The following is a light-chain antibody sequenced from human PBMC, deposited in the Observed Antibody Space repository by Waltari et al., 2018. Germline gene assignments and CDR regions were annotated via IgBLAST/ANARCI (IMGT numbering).Light chain of an antibody. J-gene: IGLJ1*01. V-gene: IGLV2-23*02. CDR2: EVF. CDR1: NNDVGNYYL. CDR3: SSYAGTSSAYV. Sequence: QSALTQPASVSGSPGQSITISCTGTNNDVGNYYLVSWYGHYPGKAPKRMIYEVFKRPSGFSIGFSASKSGNTASLTISGLQAEDEADYYCSSYAGTSSAYVFGTGTKVTVL.